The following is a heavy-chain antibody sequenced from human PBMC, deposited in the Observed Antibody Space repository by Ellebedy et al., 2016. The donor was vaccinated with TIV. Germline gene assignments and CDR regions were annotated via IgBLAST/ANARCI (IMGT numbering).Heavy chain of an antibody. CDR3: AKPMGPGGRFDAFDI. CDR1: GFTFSSYA. Sequence: GESLKISXAASGFTFSSYAMSWVHQAPGKGLEWVSAIRGSGVSTYYADSVKGRFTISRDNSKNTLSLQMNSLRADDTAIYYCAKPMGPGGRFDAFDIWGQGTLVTVSS. J-gene: IGHJ3*02. V-gene: IGHV3-23*01. D-gene: IGHD3-16*01. CDR2: IRGSGVST.